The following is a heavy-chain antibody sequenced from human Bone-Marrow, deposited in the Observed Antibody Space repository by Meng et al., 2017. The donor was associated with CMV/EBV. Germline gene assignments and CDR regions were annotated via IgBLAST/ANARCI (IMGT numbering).Heavy chain of an antibody. D-gene: IGHD2-15*01. CDR1: GGSITISNW. J-gene: IGHJ4*02. V-gene: IGHV4-4*02. CDR3: ATQDAFCSVF. CDR2: FSQSGST. Sequence: SETLSLTCAVSGGSITISNWWSWVRQPPGKGLEWIGEFSQSGSTNYSPSLKSRVTMSLDKSKNQFSLQLSSVTAADTAVYYCATQDAFCSVFWDQGALVTVSS.